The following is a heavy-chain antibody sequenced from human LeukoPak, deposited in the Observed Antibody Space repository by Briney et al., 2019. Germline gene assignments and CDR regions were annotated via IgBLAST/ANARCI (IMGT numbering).Heavy chain of an antibody. D-gene: IGHD5-24*01. Sequence: SVKVSCKASGYTFTSYGISWVRQAPGQGLEWMGGIIPIFGTANYAQKFQGRVTITADESTSTAYMELSSLRSEDTAVYYCASRLVVDGYADYWGQGTLVTVSS. J-gene: IGHJ4*02. CDR2: IIPIFGTA. CDR3: ASRLVVDGYADY. V-gene: IGHV1-69*13. CDR1: GYTFTSYG.